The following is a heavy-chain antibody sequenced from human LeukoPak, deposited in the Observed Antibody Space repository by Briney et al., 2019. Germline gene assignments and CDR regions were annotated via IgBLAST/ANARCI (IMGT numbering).Heavy chain of an antibody. CDR2: IKQDGSER. CDR1: GFTFSNFW. D-gene: IGHD3-3*01. Sequence: GGSLRLSCAASGFTFSNFWMDWVRQAPGKGLEWVANIKQDGSERYYVDSVKGRFTISRDNAKNSLYLQMNSLRAEDTAIYYCAKRLGSGPPVYGMDVWGQGTTVTVSS. CDR3: AKRLGSGPPVYGMDV. J-gene: IGHJ6*02. V-gene: IGHV3-7*03.